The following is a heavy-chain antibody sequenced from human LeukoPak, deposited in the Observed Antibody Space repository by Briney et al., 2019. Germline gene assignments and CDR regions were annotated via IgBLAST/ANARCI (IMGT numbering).Heavy chain of an antibody. D-gene: IGHD1-7*01. CDR3: ARGRNYVSDYYFDV. CDR2: ISHEGDS. V-gene: IGHV4-34*01. J-gene: IGHJ6*03. Sequence: AETLSLTCAVYGVSLRGYYWSWICQSPEKGLEWIGEISHEGDSIYNPSLKSRVTLSVDMSKNQFSLKLRSVTAADTAVYYCARGRNYVSDYYFDVWGKGTTVIASS. CDR1: GVSLRGYY.